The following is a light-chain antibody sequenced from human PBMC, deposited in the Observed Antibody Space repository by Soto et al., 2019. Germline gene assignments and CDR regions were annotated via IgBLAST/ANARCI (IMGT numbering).Light chain of an antibody. CDR2: EVN. CDR1: SSDIGSYNY. CDR3: AAWDDSLSGWV. J-gene: IGLJ3*02. Sequence: QSALTQPASVSGSPGQSITLSCTGTSSDIGSYNYVSWYQQHAGKAPKVMIYEVNNRPSGVSNRFFGSKSGNTASLTISGLQAEDEADYYCAAWDDSLSGWVFGGGTKLTVL. V-gene: IGLV2-14*01.